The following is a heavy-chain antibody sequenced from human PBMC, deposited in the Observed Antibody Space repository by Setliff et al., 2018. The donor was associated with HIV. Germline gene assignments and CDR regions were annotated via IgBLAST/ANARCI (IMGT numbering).Heavy chain of an antibody. J-gene: IGHJ6*03. CDR3: ARGDYFYHYMDV. Sequence: SETLSLTCSVSGVSTSSSTYYWNWIRQRPGRGLEWIGYIHYSGSTYYSPSLKSRLTISVDTSKKPFSLRLNTVTAADTAVYYCARGDYFYHYMDVWGIGTTVTVSS. V-gene: IGHV4-31*03. CDR2: IHYSGST. CDR1: GVSTSSSTYY.